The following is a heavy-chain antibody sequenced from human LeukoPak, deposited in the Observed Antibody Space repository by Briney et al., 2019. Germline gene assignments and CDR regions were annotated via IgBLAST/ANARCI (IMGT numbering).Heavy chain of an antibody. Sequence: GGSLRLSCAASGFTFSSYEMNWVRQAPGKGLEWVSAISGSGGTTYYADSVKGRFTISRDNSKNTLYLQMNSLRAEDTAVYYCAKAENDIRTVAAANDPWGQGTLVTVSS. CDR1: GFTFSSYE. J-gene: IGHJ5*02. CDR2: ISGSGGTT. CDR3: AKAENDIRTVAAANDP. V-gene: IGHV3-23*01. D-gene: IGHD6-13*01.